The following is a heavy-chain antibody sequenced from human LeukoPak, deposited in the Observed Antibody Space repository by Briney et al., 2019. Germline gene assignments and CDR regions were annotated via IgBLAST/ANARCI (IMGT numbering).Heavy chain of an antibody. Sequence: SETLSLTCAVYGGSFSGYYWSWIRQPPGKGLEWIGEINHSGSTNYNPSFKSRVTISVDTSKNQFSLKLSSVTAADTAVYYCATEDGGSGRHYGMDVWGQGTTVTVSS. CDR3: ATEDGGSGRHYGMDV. V-gene: IGHV4-34*01. D-gene: IGHD3-10*01. CDR2: INHSGST. J-gene: IGHJ6*02. CDR1: GGSFSGYY.